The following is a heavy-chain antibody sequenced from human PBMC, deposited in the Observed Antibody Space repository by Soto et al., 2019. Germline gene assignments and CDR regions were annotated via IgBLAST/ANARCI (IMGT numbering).Heavy chain of an antibody. D-gene: IGHD5-12*01. CDR3: ATNEGRDGYSFDY. V-gene: IGHV1-69*13. CDR1: GVTFSRQD. J-gene: IGHJ4*02. Sequence: ASVKVSCKASGVTFSRQDMRWVRQAPGQGLEWMGGIIPIFGTPQYAEKFQDRVTITADESTSTAYMELSSLTSEDTAVYCCATNEGRDGYSFDYWGQGTLVTVSS. CDR2: IIPIFGTP.